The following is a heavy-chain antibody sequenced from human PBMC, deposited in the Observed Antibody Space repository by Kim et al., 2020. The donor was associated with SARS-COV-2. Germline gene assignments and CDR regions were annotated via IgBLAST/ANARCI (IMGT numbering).Heavy chain of an antibody. CDR2: TYYRSKWYN. V-gene: IGHV6-1*01. CDR3: ARISHGDHGSGSY. J-gene: IGHJ4*02. D-gene: IGHD3-10*01. CDR1: GDSVSSNSYT. Sequence: SQTLSLTCAISGDSVSSNSYTWNWIRQSPSRGLEWLGRTYYRSKWYNDYALSVKSRITINPDTSKNQLSLQLNSVTPEYTAVYYCARISHGDHGSGSYWGQGTLVTVSS.